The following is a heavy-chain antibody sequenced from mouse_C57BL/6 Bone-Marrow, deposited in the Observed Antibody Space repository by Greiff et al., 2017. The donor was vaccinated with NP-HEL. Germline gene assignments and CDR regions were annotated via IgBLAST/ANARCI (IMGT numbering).Heavy chain of an antibody. D-gene: IGHD1-1*01. CDR2: IDPEDGDT. CDR3: AITTVVANAMDY. CDR1: GFNIKDYY. V-gene: IGHV14-2*01. J-gene: IGHJ4*01. Sequence: EVQLQQSGAELVKPGASVKLSCTASGFNIKDYYMHWVKQRTEQGLEWIGRIDPEDGDTKYAPKFQGKATITADTSSNTAYLQLSSLTSEDTAVYYCAITTVVANAMDYWGQGTSVTVSS.